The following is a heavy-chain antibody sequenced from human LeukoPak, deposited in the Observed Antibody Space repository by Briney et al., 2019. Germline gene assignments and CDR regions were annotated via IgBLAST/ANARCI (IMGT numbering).Heavy chain of an antibody. D-gene: IGHD2-2*01. CDR2: ISYDGSNK. CDR1: GFTFSSYA. Sequence: PGGSLRLSCAASGFTFSSYAMHWVRQAPGRGLEWVAVISYDGSNKYYADSVKGRFTISRDNSKNTLYLQMNSLRAEDTAVYYCARGAIVVVPAAHDFDYWGQGTLVTVSS. J-gene: IGHJ4*02. V-gene: IGHV3-30-3*01. CDR3: ARGAIVVVPAAHDFDY.